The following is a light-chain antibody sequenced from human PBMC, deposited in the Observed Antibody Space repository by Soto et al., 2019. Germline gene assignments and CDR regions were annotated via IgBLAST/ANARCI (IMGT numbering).Light chain of an antibody. J-gene: IGLJ1*01. CDR1: SSDVGTYNY. V-gene: IGLV2-14*01. CDR3: CSYTASSRYV. CDR2: GVT. Sequence: QSALTQPASVSGSPGQSITISCTGTSSDVGTYNYVSWYQQHPDNAPKVMIYGVTNRPSGVSNRFSGSKSGNTASLTISGLQTEDEADYYCCSYTASSRYVFGTGTKLTVL.